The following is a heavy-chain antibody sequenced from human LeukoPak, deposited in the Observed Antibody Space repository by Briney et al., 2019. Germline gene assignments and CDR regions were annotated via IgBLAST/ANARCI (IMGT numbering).Heavy chain of an antibody. D-gene: IGHD5-24*01. V-gene: IGHV3-23*01. CDR2: ISGSGGET. Sequence: GGSLRLSCAASRFTFSNYAMNWVRQAPGKGLEWVSQISGSGGETYYADSVQGRFTISRDNSENTLYLQMNSLRAEDTAVYYCVKRSRDGYNSPLDNWGQGTLVTVSS. CDR1: RFTFSNYA. CDR3: VKRSRDGYNSPLDN. J-gene: IGHJ4*01.